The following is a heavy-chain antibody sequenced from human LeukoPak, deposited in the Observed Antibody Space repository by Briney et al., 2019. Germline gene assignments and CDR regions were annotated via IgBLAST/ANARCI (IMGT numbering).Heavy chain of an antibody. Sequence: GGSLRLSCAASGFTFSSYGMHWVRQAPGKGLEWVSGISWNSGSIGYADSVKGRFTISRDNAKNSLYLQMNSLRAEDTALYYCAKDRAMVRGVILDYWGQGTLVTVSS. J-gene: IGHJ4*02. D-gene: IGHD3-10*01. V-gene: IGHV3-9*01. CDR2: ISWNSGSI. CDR1: GFTFSSYG. CDR3: AKDRAMVRGVILDY.